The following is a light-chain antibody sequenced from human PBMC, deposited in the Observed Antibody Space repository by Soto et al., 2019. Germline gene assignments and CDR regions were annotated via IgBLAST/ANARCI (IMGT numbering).Light chain of an antibody. CDR2: DAS. J-gene: IGKJ4*01. CDR3: QQYASYPLT. CDR1: QDIRRA. Sequence: AIQLTQSPSSLSASVRDRVTITCRASQDIRRALAWYQQKLGKAPKLLIYDASGLKSGVPLRFSGSGSGTDFTLNISSLQPEDFATYYCQQYASYPLTFGGGTKVQIK. V-gene: IGKV1-13*02.